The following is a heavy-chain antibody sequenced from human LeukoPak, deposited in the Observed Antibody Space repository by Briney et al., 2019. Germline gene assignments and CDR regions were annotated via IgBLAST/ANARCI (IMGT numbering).Heavy chain of an antibody. V-gene: IGHV3-21*01. Sequence: PGGSLRLSCAASGFTFSSYSMNWVRQAPGKGLEWVSSISSSSSYIYYADSVKGRFTISRDNAKNSLYLQMSSLRAEDTAVYYCLGYCSGGSCPTVDVWGKGTAVTLSS. CDR2: ISSSSSYI. CDR3: LGYCSGGSCPTVDV. J-gene: IGHJ6*04. CDR1: GFTFSSYS. D-gene: IGHD2-15*01.